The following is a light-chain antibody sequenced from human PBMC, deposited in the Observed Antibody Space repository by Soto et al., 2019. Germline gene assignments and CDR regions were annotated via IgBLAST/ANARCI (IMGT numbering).Light chain of an antibody. V-gene: IGKV3-15*01. Sequence: EIVMTQSPATLSVPPGDRATLSCRASESVRSILAWYQQKPGQAPRLLIHGASIRAADIPDRFSGSGSGTEFTLTISTLQSEDFAVYYCQQYYDWPTITFGQGTRLE. CDR1: ESVRSI. J-gene: IGKJ5*01. CDR3: QQYYDWPTIT. CDR2: GAS.